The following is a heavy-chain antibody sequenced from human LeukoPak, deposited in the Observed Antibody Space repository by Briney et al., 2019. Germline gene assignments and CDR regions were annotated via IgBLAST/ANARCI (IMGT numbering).Heavy chain of an antibody. D-gene: IGHD3-9*01. V-gene: IGHV3-23*01. CDR3: AKDHYDILTGYPTPPSY. CDR1: GFTFSSYA. J-gene: IGHJ4*02. CDR2: ISGSGGSA. Sequence: GGSLRLSCAASGFTFSSYAMSWVRQAPGKGLEWVSAISGSGGSAYYADSVKGRFTISRDNSKNTLYLQMDGLRAEDTAVYYCAKDHYDILTGYPTPPSYWGQGTLVTVSS.